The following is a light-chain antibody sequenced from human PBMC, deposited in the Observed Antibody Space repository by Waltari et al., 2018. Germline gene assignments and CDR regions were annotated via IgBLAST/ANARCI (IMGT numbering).Light chain of an antibody. V-gene: IGKV3-15*01. CDR1: QNIDNN. J-gene: IGKJ4*01. Sequence: EVVMTQSPAALSVSPGERFTLPCKASQNIDNNLAWYQQKPGQSPRLLIYGASTRATGVPARFSGSGSGTEFTLTISSLQSEDCAVFYCQQYNRWPPLTFGGGTKVEIK. CDR3: QQYNRWPPLT. CDR2: GAS.